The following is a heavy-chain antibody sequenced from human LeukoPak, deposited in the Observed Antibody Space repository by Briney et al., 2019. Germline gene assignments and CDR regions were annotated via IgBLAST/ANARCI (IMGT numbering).Heavy chain of an antibody. V-gene: IGHV3-48*01. Sequence: GGSLRLSCAASGFTFSAYSMNWVRQAPGKGLEWVSYISDTSRTTYYADSVKGRFTISRDNAKNSLFLQMNSLRAEDTAVYYCATRFDYWGQGTPVTVSS. CDR1: GFTFSAYS. CDR3: ATRFDY. CDR2: ISDTSRTT. J-gene: IGHJ4*02.